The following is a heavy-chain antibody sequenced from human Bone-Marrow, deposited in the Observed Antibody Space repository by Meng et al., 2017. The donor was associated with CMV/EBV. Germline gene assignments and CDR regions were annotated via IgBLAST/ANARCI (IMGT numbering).Heavy chain of an antibody. D-gene: IGHD6-13*01. CDR2: ISSSSSYI. CDR3: AKTAAGTSWFDP. V-gene: IGHV3-21*01. J-gene: IGHJ5*02. Sequence: GESLKISCAASGFTFSSYSMNWVRQAPGKGLEWVSSISSSSSYIYYADSVKGRFTISRDNAKNSLYLQMNSLRAEDTAVYYCAKTAAGTSWFDPWGQGTLVPSPQ. CDR1: GFTFSSYS.